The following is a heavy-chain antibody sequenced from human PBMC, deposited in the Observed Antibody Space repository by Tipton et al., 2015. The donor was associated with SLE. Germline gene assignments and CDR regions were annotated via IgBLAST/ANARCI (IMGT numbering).Heavy chain of an antibody. CDR2: IYRSGTA. CDR1: SYSIYDGFY. J-gene: IGHJ4*02. D-gene: IGHD3-3*01. CDR3: ARDPYDSWSDYQATFDY. V-gene: IGHV4-38-2*02. Sequence: TLSLTCSVSSYSIYDGFYWGWIRQSPGKGLEWIGSIYRSGTAYYNPSPKSRVTMSVDTSKNQFSLKLTSVTAADTAVYYCARDPYDSWSDYQATFDYWGQGTLVTVSP.